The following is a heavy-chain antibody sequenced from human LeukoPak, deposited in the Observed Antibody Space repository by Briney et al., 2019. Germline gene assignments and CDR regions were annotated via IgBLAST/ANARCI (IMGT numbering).Heavy chain of an antibody. Sequence: SQTLSLTCAISGDSVSSNNVAWNWIRQSPSRGLEWLGRTYYGSEWYNEYAESVKSRITINPDTTKNHFSLQLNSVTPEDTAVYYCARRGTRERGYFDYWGQGTLATVSS. CDR2: TYYGSEWYN. CDR3: ARRGTRERGYFDY. J-gene: IGHJ4*02. CDR1: GDSVSSNNVA. D-gene: IGHD3-16*01. V-gene: IGHV6-1*01.